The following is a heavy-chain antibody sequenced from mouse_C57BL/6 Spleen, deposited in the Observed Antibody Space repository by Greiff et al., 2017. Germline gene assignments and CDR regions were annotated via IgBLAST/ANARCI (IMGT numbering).Heavy chain of an antibody. CDR2: IYPGDGDT. V-gene: IGHV1-82*01. D-gene: IGHD1-1*01. J-gene: IGHJ1*03. CDR1: GYAFSSSW. Sequence: VQLQQSGPELVKPGASVKISCKASGYAFSSSWMTWVKQRPGKGLEGIGRIYPGDGDTTYNGTFKGKATLTADKSSSTAYMQLSRLTSEDSAVYFCARSDYGSSYWYFDVWGTGTTVTVSS. CDR3: ARSDYGSSYWYFDV.